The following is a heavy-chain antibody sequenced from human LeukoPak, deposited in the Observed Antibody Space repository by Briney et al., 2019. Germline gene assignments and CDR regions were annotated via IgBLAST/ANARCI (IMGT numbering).Heavy chain of an antibody. CDR2: ISSSGSTI. V-gene: IGHV3-11*01. J-gene: IGHJ5*02. D-gene: IGHD5-12*01. CDR3: ARDRGYYWFDP. CDR1: GFAFSDYY. Sequence: PGGSLRLSCAASGFAFSDYYMYWIRQAPGKGLEWVSYISSSGSTINYPDSVKGRFTISRDNAKNSLYLQMNSLRAEDTAVYYCARDRGYYWFDPWGQGTLVTVSS.